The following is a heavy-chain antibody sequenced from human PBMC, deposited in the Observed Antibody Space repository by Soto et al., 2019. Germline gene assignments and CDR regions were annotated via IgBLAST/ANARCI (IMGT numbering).Heavy chain of an antibody. CDR3: ARVDRGYYDSRRYSLGP. CDR1: GYTFTSYG. D-gene: IGHD3-22*01. CDR2: ISAYNGNT. Sequence: ASVKVSCPASGYTFTSYGISWVRQAPGQGLEWMGWISAYNGNTNYAQKLQGRVTMTTDTSTSTAYMELRSLRSDDTAVYYCARVDRGYYDSRRYSLGPWGQGPLVTVAS. J-gene: IGHJ5*02. V-gene: IGHV1-18*01.